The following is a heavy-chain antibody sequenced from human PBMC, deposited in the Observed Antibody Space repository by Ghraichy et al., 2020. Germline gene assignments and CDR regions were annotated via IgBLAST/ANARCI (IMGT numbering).Heavy chain of an antibody. V-gene: IGHV4-34*01. CDR2: INHSGST. Sequence: SQTLSLTCAVYGGSFSGYYWSWIRQPPGKGLEWIGEINHSGSTNYNPSLKSRVTISVDTSKNQFSLKLSSVTAADTAVYYCARWRSGFGELFSYYYGMDVWGQGTTVTVSS. CDR1: GGSFSGYY. J-gene: IGHJ6*02. D-gene: IGHD3-10*01. CDR3: ARWRSGFGELFSYYYGMDV.